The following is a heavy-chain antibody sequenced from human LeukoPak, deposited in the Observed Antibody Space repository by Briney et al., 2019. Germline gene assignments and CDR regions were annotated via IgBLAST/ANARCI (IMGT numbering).Heavy chain of an antibody. CDR1: GYTFTSYG. J-gene: IGHJ4*02. D-gene: IGHD3-3*01. CDR3: ARTHYNFWSGYPPLDY. CDR2: ISAYNGNT. V-gene: IGHV1-18*01. Sequence: ASVKVSCKASGYTFTSYGISWVRQAPGRGLEWMGWISAYNGNTNYAQKLQGRVTMTTDTSTSTAYMELRSLRSDDTAVYYCARTHYNFWSGYPPLDYWGQGTLVTVSS.